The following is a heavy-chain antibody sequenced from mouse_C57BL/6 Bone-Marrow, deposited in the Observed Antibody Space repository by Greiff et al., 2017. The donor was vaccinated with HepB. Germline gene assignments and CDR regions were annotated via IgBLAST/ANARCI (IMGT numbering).Heavy chain of an antibody. CDR1: GFTFSSYA. V-gene: IGHV5-9-1*02. Sequence: DVHLVESGEGLSKSGGCLKHSCAASGFTFSSYAMSWVRQTPEKRLEWVAYISSGGDYIYYADTVKGRFTSSRDNARKTLYLNMSSLKSEETAMYYCTRGIMGRGAMGNWGQGTSVTISS. D-gene: IGHD4-1*01. CDR3: TRGIMGRGAMGN. CDR2: ISSGGDYI. J-gene: IGHJ4*01.